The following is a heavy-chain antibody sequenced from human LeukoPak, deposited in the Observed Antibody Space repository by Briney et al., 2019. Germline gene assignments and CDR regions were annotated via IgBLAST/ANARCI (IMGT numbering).Heavy chain of an antibody. Sequence: PSETLSLTCTVSGGSISSYYWSWIRQPPGKGLEWIGYIYYSGSTNYNPSLKSRVTISVDTSKNQFSLKLSSVTAADTAVYYCARLKSGSYYDSSGYYSFDYWGQGTLVTVSS. CDR2: IYYSGST. D-gene: IGHD3-22*01. CDR1: GGSISSYY. V-gene: IGHV4-59*01. CDR3: ARLKSGSYYDSSGYYSFDY. J-gene: IGHJ4*02.